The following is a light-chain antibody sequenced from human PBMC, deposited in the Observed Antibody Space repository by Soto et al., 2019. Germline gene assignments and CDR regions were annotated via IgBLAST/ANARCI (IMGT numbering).Light chain of an antibody. CDR1: SSDVGGYNF. CDR2: DVR. Sequence: QSALTQPASVSGSPGQSITISCTGTSSDVGGYNFVSWYQQQPGKAPKFIIYDVRNRPSGVSNRFSGSRSGNTASLTISGLQAEDEADYYSSSYTSSSTVIFGGGTKLTVL. CDR3: SSYTSSSTVI. J-gene: IGLJ2*01. V-gene: IGLV2-14*03.